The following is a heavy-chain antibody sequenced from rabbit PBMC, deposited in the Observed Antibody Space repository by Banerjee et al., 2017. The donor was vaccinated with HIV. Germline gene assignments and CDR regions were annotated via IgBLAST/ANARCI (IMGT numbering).Heavy chain of an antibody. CDR1: GFDFSSGNY. CDR2: IYTSTSGNT. CDR3: ARDKEGYYPYGDGGYVYAAMGAFDP. J-gene: IGHJ2*01. Sequence: QEQLVESGGGLVQPGGSLKLSCKASGFDFSSGNYMCWVRQAPGTGLEWIACIYTSTSGNTYYASWAKGRFTISKTSSTTVTLQMTSLTAADTASYFCARDKEGYYPYGDGGYVYAAMGAFDPWGPGTLVTVS. V-gene: IGHV1S45*01. D-gene: IGHD6-1*01.